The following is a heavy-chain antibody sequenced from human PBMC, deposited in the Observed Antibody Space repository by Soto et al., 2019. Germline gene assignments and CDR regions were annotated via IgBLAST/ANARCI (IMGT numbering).Heavy chain of an antibody. CDR3: GRCRNDSYAMDV. CDR2: ISPYNGRT. CDR1: GYSFTSYG. V-gene: IGHV1-18*01. D-gene: IGHD5-18*01. J-gene: IGHJ6*03. Sequence: QVHLVQSGSDVEKPGASVKVSCKASGYSFTSYGIGWVRQVPGQGPEWMGWISPYNGRTNYAQSVKGRVVMTTDISTNTVYLELRSLRSDDSAIYYCGRCRNDSYAMDVW.